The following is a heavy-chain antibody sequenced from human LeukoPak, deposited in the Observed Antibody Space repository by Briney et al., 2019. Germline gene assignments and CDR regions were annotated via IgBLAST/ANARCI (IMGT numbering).Heavy chain of an antibody. CDR1: GFSFSSYA. D-gene: IGHD2-2*01. J-gene: IGHJ5*02. CDR3: AKGGYCSSSSCYYGWFDP. Sequence: PGRSLRLSCAASGFSFSSYAMNWVRQAPGKGLELVSTISAGGSSTYYADSVMGRFTISRDNSKNTLYLQMNSLRSEDTAIYYCAKGGYCSSSSCYYGWFDPWGQGTLVTVSS. V-gene: IGHV3-23*01. CDR2: ISAGGSST.